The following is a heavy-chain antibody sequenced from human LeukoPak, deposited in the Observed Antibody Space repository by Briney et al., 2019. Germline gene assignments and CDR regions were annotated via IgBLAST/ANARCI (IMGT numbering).Heavy chain of an antibody. CDR3: ARDKEGGSNDH. V-gene: IGHV3-7*01. D-gene: IGHD2-15*01. CDR2: IKEDGREK. Sequence: PGGSLRLSCAASGFTFSRHWMSWARQAPGKGLEWVANIKEDGREKKYVDSVKDRFTISRGNTKNLVYLQMSGLRVDDTAIYYCARDKEGGSNDHWGQGTLVTVSS. CDR1: GFTFSRHW. J-gene: IGHJ4*02.